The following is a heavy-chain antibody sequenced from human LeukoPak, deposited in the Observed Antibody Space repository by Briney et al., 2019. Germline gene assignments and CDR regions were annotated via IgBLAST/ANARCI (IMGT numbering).Heavy chain of an antibody. Sequence: GGSLRLSCAASGFTFGSYAMSWVRQAPGKGLEWVSAISGSGGSTYYADSVKGRFTISRDNSKNTLYLQMNSLRAEDTAVYYCAKDPNHYYDSSMFDYWGQGTLVTVSS. V-gene: IGHV3-23*01. D-gene: IGHD3-22*01. CDR1: GFTFGSYA. J-gene: IGHJ4*02. CDR3: AKDPNHYYDSSMFDY. CDR2: ISGSGGST.